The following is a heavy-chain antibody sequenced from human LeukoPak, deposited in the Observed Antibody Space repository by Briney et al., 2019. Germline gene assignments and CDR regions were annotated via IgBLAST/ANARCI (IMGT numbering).Heavy chain of an antibody. CDR2: INHSGCT. J-gene: IGHJ6*03. V-gene: IGHV4-34*01. CDR1: GGSFSGYY. Sequence: PSETLSLTCAVYGGSFSGYYWSWIRQPPGKGLEWIGEINHSGCTNYDPSLKSRVTISVDTSKNQFSLKLSSVTAADTAVFYCARVRQFYYYYMDVWGKGTTVTVSS. D-gene: IGHD5-24*01. CDR3: ARVRQFYYYYMDV.